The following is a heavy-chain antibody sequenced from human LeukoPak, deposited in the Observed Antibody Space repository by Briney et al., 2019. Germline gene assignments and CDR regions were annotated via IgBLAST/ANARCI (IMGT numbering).Heavy chain of an antibody. Sequence: SSETLSLTCNVSGGSISNYYWSWIRQPPGKGLEWIGYIYYSGSTNYNPSLKSRVTISVDTSKNQFSLKLSSVTAADTAVYYCARDLPRSGRDAFDIWGQGTMVTVSS. J-gene: IGHJ3*02. CDR1: GGSISNYY. CDR3: ARDLPRSGRDAFDI. V-gene: IGHV4-59*01. CDR2: IYYSGST. D-gene: IGHD3-10*01.